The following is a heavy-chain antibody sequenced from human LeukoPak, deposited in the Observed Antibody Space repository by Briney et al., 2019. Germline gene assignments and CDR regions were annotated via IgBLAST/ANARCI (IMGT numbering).Heavy chain of an antibody. D-gene: IGHD2-15*01. Sequence: ASVKVSCKASGYTFTGYYMHWVRQAPGQGLEWMGWINPNSGGTNYAQKFQGRVTMTRDTSISTAYMELSRLRSDDTAVYYCARGANIVVVVAATLGDYWGQGTLVTVSS. V-gene: IGHV1-2*02. J-gene: IGHJ4*02. CDR3: ARGANIVVVVAATLGDY. CDR2: INPNSGGT. CDR1: GYTFTGYY.